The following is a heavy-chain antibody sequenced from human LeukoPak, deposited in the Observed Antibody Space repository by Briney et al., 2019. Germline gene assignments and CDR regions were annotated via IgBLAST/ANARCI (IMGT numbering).Heavy chain of an antibody. CDR2: ISAYNGNT. V-gene: IGHV1-18*01. CDR3: ARDQEVYYDSSGPKGY. J-gene: IGHJ4*02. CDR1: GYTFTSYG. D-gene: IGHD3-22*01. Sequence: ASVKVSCKASGYTFTSYGISWVRQAPGQGLEWMGWISAYNGNTNYAQKLQGRVTMTTDTSTSTAYIELRSLRSDDTAVYYCARDQEVYYDSSGPKGYWGQGTLVTVSS.